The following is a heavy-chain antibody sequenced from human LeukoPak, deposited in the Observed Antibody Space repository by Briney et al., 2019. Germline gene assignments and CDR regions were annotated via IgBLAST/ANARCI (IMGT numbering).Heavy chain of an antibody. CDR2: IVVGSGNT. D-gene: IGHD2-21*02. J-gene: IGHJ4*02. CDR1: GFTFTSSA. Sequence: VKVSCKASGFTFTSSAVQWVRQARGQRLEWIGWIVVGSGNTNYAQKFQERVTITRDMSTSTAYMELSSLRSEDTAVYYCAANLAYCGGDCYSGDYWGQGTLVTVSS. CDR3: AANLAYCGGDCYSGDY. V-gene: IGHV1-58*01.